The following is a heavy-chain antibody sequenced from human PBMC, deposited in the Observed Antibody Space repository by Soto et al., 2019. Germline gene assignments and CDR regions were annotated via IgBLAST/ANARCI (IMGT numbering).Heavy chain of an antibody. Sequence: QVHLVQSGAEVMKSGASVKVSCKASGYAFTSYGMSWVCQAPGQGLEWMGWISTYNSYTNSAPRLQGRITMTTDTSTRTAYMEMRSLTSDDTAVYYCVREERDSCRGDNCFYFDYWGQGTLVSVSS. CDR2: ISTYNSYT. CDR1: GYAFTSYG. CDR3: VREERDSCRGDNCFYFDY. D-gene: IGHD2-21*02. V-gene: IGHV1-18*04. J-gene: IGHJ4*02.